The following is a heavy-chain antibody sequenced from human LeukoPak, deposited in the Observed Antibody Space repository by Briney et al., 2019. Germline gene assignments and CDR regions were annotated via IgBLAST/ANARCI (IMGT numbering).Heavy chain of an antibody. CDR3: AREGEMATISDY. D-gene: IGHD5-24*01. J-gene: IGHJ4*02. V-gene: IGHV3-64*01. Sequence: PGGSLRLSCAASGFTFSSYAMHWVRQTPGNGLEYVSAISSNGGSTYYANSVKGRFTISRDNSKNTLYLQMGSLRAEDMAVYYCAREGEMATISDYWGQGTLVTVSS. CDR1: GFTFSSYA. CDR2: ISSNGGST.